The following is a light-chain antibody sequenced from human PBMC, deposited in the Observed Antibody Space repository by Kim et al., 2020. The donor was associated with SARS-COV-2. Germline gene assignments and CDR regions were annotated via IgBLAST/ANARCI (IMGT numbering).Light chain of an antibody. V-gene: IGKV3-15*01. CDR1: QSISSN. J-gene: IGKJ2*01. CDR2: GAS. Sequence: EIVMTQSPATLSVSPGERATLSCRASQSISSNLAWYQQKPGQAPRLLIYGASTRATGIPARFSGSGSGTDFTLTISGLQSEDFAVYYCQQYNYWPPATFGQGTKVDIK. CDR3: QQYNYWPPAT.